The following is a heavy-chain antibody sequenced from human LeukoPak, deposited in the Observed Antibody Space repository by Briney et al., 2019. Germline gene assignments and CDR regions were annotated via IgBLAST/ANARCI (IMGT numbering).Heavy chain of an antibody. D-gene: IGHD2-2*01. CDR2: MNPNSGNT. CDR3: TTPREVVVPAAGTYYYYYYMDV. CDR1: GYTFTSYY. V-gene: IGHV1-8*02. Sequence: ASVKVSCKASGYTFTSYYMHWVRQATGQGLEWMGWMNPNSGNTGYAQKFQGRVTMTRDTSTSTVYMELSSLRSEDTAVYYCTTPREVVVPAAGTYYYYYYMDVWGKGTTVTVSS. J-gene: IGHJ6*03.